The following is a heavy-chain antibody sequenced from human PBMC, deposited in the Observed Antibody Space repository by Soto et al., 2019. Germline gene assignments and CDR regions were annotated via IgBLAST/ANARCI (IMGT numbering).Heavy chain of an antibody. CDR2: INHSGST. Sequence: ETLSLTCAVYGGSFSGYYWSWIRQPPGKGLEWIGEINHSGSTNYNPSLKSRVTISVDTSKNQFSLKLSSVTAADTAVYYCARGLYYYMDVWGKGTSVTVSS. V-gene: IGHV4-34*01. CDR1: GGSFSGYY. J-gene: IGHJ6*03. CDR3: ARGLYYYMDV.